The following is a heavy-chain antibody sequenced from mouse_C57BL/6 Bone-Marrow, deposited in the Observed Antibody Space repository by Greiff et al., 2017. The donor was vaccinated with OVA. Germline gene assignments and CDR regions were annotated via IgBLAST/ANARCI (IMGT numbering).Heavy chain of an antibody. CDR3: ARVDGYDGAWFAY. D-gene: IGHD2-2*01. Sequence: EVKLMESGGGLVKPGGSLKLSCAASGFTFSSYAMSWVRQTPEKRLEWVATISDGGSYTYYPDNVKGRFTISRDNAKNNLYLQMSHLKSEDTAMYYCARVDGYDGAWFAYWGQGTLVTVSA. CDR2: ISDGGSYT. J-gene: IGHJ3*01. V-gene: IGHV5-4*03. CDR1: GFTFSSYA.